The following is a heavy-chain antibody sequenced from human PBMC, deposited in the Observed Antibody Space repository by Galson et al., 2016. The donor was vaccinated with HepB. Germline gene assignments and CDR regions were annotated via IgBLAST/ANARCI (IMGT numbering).Heavy chain of an antibody. CDR2: ISSRSNYI. V-gene: IGHV3-21*01. J-gene: IGHJ6*02. CDR3: AREKERDIRIYGVLILTYYYYGMDV. CDR1: GFTFSEDS. D-gene: IGHD3-3*02. Sequence: SLRLSCAGSGFTFSEDSMNWVRQAPGKGLEWVSSISSRSNYIYYADSVKGRFTISRDNAKKSVYLQMNSLREEDTAVYYCAREKERDIRIYGVLILTYYYYGMDVWGQGTTVTVSS.